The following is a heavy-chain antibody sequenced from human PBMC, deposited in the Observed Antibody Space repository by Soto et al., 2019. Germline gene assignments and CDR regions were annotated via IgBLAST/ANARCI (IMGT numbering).Heavy chain of an antibody. CDR2: IYYIGNT. J-gene: IGHJ3*02. CDR1: GGSISTRSSY. Sequence: PSETLSLTCTVSGGSISTRSSYWGWIRQPPGKGLEWIGSIYYIGNTYYNPSLKSRVAISIDSSKTHFSLRLRSVTAADTAVYYCARVGGYCSGGSCYFNGAYDIWGQGTMVTVSS. V-gene: IGHV4-39*02. CDR3: ARVGGYCSGGSCYFNGAYDI. D-gene: IGHD2-15*01.